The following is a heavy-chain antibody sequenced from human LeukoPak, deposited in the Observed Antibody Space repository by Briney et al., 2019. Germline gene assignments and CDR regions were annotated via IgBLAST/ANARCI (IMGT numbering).Heavy chain of an antibody. V-gene: IGHV4-59*11. D-gene: IGHD3-10*01. CDR1: GGSISNQY. Sequence: KASETLSLTCTVSGGSISNQYWSWIRQPPGKGLEWMGYMSYSGSSDFNPSLNGRGTISVDMSKNQFSLKLTSVTAADTAVYYCARERVEGTGAGSYYHFGMDVWAKGPRSPSP. CDR3: ARERVEGTGAGSYYHFGMDV. CDR2: MSYSGSS. J-gene: IGHJ6*02.